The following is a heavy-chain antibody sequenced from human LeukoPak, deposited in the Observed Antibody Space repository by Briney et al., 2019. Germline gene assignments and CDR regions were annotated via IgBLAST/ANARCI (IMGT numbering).Heavy chain of an antibody. CDR2: ISWNSGSI. D-gene: IGHD3-10*01. CDR1: GFTFDDYA. V-gene: IGHV3-9*01. CDR3: AKAAPPLLLWYGVLSEPYYFDY. J-gene: IGHJ4*02. Sequence: PGRSLRLSCAASGFTFDDYAMHWVRQAPGKGLEWVSGISWNSGSIGYADSVKGRFTISRDNAKNSLYLQMNSLRAEDTALYYCAKAAPPLLLWYGVLSEPYYFDYWGQGTLVTVYS.